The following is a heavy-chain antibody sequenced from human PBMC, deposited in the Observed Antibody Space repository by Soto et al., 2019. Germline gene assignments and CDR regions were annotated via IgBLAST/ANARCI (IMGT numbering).Heavy chain of an antibody. D-gene: IGHD6-6*01. J-gene: IGHJ5*02. CDR1: GFTFSDYY. V-gene: IGHV3-11*01. CDR3: ARDDLPFIAARPWGGWFDP. Sequence: GGSLRLSCAASGFTFSDYYMSWIRQAPGKGLEWVSYISSSGSTIYYADSVKGRFTISRDNAKNSLYLQMNSLRAEDTAVYYCARDDLPFIAARPWGGWFDPWGQGTLVTLSS. CDR2: ISSSGSTI.